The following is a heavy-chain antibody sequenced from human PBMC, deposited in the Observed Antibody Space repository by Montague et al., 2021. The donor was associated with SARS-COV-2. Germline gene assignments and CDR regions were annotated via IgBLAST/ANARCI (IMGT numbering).Heavy chain of an antibody. J-gene: IGHJ4*02. Sequence: SETLSLTCAVYDGSFGDYSWTWIRQPPGKGLEWIGEINHRGSTNYNPSLKGRVTISVDTSKNQFSLKMTSVTAADTAVYYCARGRQHINMVVVVVTGGEYYFDFWGQGTLVAVSS. V-gene: IGHV4-34*01. CDR2: INHRGST. D-gene: IGHD3-22*01. CDR3: ARGRQHINMVVVVVTGGEYYFDF. CDR1: DGSFGDYS.